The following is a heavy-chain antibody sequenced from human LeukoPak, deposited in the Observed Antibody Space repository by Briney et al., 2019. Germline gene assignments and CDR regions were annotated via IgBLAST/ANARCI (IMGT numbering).Heavy chain of an antibody. D-gene: IGHD3-10*01. J-gene: IGHJ4*02. CDR3: ARERGDDPREFDY. V-gene: IGHV4-39*07. Sequence: SETLSLTCTVSGGSISSSSYYWGWIRQPPGKGLEWIGSIYNSGSTYYNPSLKSRVTISVDKSKNQFSLKLSSVTAADTAVYYCARERGDDPREFDYWGQGTLVTVSS. CDR2: IYNSGST. CDR1: GGSISSSSYY.